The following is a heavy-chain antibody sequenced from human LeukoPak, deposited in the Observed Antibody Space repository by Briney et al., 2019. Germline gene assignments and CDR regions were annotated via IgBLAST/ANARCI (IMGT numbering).Heavy chain of an antibody. CDR3: AKYMIVVVPTPRKYFDY. Sequence: GGSLRLSCAASGFTFSSYAMSWVRQAPGKGLEWVSGIIGSGGSTYYADSVKGRFTISRDNSKNTLYLQMNSLRAEDTAVYYCAKYMIVVVPTPRKYFDYGAQGTLVTVPS. J-gene: IGHJ4*02. V-gene: IGHV3-23*01. CDR1: GFTFSSYA. D-gene: IGHD2-2*01. CDR2: IIGSGGST.